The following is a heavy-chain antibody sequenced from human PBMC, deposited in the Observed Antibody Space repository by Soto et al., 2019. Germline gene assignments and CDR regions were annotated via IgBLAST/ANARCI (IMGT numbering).Heavy chain of an antibody. V-gene: IGHV3-66*01. CDR2: IQGGGSI. D-gene: IGHD3-10*01. J-gene: IGHJ4*02. CDR1: GFTVSNNY. CDR3: ARGEGSGSNALGD. Sequence: EVLLDESGGGFVQPGGSLRLSCAASGFTVSNNYMTWVRQAPGKGLEWVSVIQGGGSISYADSVMARFTISRDSSKNTVFLDMNSLRPEDTAVYFCARGEGSGSNALGDWGQGTLVTVSS.